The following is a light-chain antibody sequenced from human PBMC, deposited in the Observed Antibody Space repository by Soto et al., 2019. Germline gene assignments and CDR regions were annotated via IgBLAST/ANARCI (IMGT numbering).Light chain of an antibody. V-gene: IGKV1-39*01. J-gene: IGKJ4*01. Sequence: DIQMTPSPNSLSSSLGDTVTITFRASQSISTYLNWYQQKPGKAPELLIYAASSLQSGVPLRFTGSGSGTDFTLTIISLQPEDFASYYCQQSYTTPLTFGGGTKLDIK. CDR2: AAS. CDR1: QSISTY. CDR3: QQSYTTPLT.